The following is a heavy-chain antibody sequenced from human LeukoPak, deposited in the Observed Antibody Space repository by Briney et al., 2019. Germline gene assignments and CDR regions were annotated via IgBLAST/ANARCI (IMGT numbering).Heavy chain of an antibody. J-gene: IGHJ4*02. Sequence: ASVKVSCKASGYTFTSYDINWVRQATGQGLEWMGWMNPNSGNTGYAQKFQDRVTMTRNTSISTAYMELSSLRSEDTAVYYCARGEIAAAGKGPDYWGQGTLVTVSS. CDR2: MNPNSGNT. CDR3: ARGEIAAAGKGPDY. D-gene: IGHD6-13*01. CDR1: GYTFTSYD. V-gene: IGHV1-8*01.